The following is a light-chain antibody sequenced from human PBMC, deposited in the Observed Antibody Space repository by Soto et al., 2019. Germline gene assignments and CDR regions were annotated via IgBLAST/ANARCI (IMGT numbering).Light chain of an antibody. CDR1: SSDVGGYNH. J-gene: IGLJ2*01. V-gene: IGLV2-14*01. Sequence: QSALTQPASVSGSPGQSITISCTGTSSDVGGYNHVAWYQQYPGKAPKLIIFEVSDRPSGMSNRFSGSKSANTASLSISGLQAEDEADYHCSSYTTIKTVVFGGGTKLTVL. CDR2: EVS. CDR3: SSYTTIKTVV.